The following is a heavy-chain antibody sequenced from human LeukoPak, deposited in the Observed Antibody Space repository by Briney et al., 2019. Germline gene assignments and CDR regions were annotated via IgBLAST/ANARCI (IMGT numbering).Heavy chain of an antibody. CDR1: GFTFSSYS. J-gene: IGHJ4*02. CDR3: VRDNTVADNFDY. D-gene: IGHD6-19*01. Sequence: GGSLRLSCAASGFTFSSYSMNWVRQAPGKGLEWVSSISSSSSYIYYADSVKGRFTISRDNAKNSLYLQMNSLRAEDTAVYYCVRDNTVADNFDYWGQGTLVTVSS. V-gene: IGHV3-21*01. CDR2: ISSSSSYI.